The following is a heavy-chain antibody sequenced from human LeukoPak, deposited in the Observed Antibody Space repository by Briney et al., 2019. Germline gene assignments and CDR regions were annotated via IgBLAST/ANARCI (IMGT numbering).Heavy chain of an antibody. D-gene: IGHD2-15*01. CDR3: AREILRSGGDP. CDR1: GFMFSNYS. V-gene: IGHV3-7*01. J-gene: IGHJ5*02. CDR2: INQDGSEE. Sequence: GGSLRLSCVVSGFMFSNYSRSWVRQVPGKGLEWVAFINQDGSEEYYVDSVKGRFTIFRNNAKDSLYLQMHTLRVEDTAVYYCAREILRSGGDPWGQGTLVTVSS.